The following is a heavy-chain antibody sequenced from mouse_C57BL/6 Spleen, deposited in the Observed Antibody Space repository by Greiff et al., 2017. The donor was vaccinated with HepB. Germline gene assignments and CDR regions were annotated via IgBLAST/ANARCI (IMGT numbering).Heavy chain of an antibody. J-gene: IGHJ2*01. Sequence: VQLQESGPELVKPGASVKISCKASGYAFSSSWMNWVKQRPGKGLEWIGRIYPGDGDTNYNGKFKGKATLTADKSSSTAYMQLSSLTSEDSAVYFCARDPYYSKYGFDYWGQGTTLTVSS. CDR3: ARDPYYSKYGFDY. V-gene: IGHV1-82*01. CDR1: GYAFSSSW. D-gene: IGHD2-5*01. CDR2: IYPGDGDT.